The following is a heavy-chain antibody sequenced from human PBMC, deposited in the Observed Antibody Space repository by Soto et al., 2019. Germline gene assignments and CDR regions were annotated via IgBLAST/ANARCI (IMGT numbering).Heavy chain of an antibody. Sequence: KSSATLTLTCTVTDATISSRSYYWGWIRPPPGKGLEWIGSIYYSGSTYNNPSLRSRVSMSIDTSKDQFSLKLKSVTAADTALYFCARQPTSVVNQASFDGWGRGALVTVSS. D-gene: IGHD2-21*01. CDR1: DATISSRSYY. CDR3: ARQPTSVVNQASFDG. V-gene: IGHV4-39*01. CDR2: IYYSGST. J-gene: IGHJ4*03.